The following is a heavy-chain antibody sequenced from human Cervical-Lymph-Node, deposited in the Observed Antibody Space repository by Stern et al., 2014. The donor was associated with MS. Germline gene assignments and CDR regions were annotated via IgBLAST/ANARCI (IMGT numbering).Heavy chain of an antibody. Sequence: QVQLVESGGGVVQPGRSLRLSCAASGFTFSSYGMHWVRQAPGKGLEWVAVIWDDGSNKYYADSVKGRFTISRDNSKNTLYLQMNSLRAEDTAVYYCAREGPYNWNYGAAVGLDYWGQGTLVTVSS. V-gene: IGHV3-33*01. J-gene: IGHJ4*02. CDR1: GFTFSSYG. CDR3: AREGPYNWNYGAAVGLDY. D-gene: IGHD1-7*01. CDR2: IWDDGSNK.